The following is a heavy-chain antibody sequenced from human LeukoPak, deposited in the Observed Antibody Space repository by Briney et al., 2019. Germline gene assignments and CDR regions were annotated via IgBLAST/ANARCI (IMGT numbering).Heavy chain of an antibody. Sequence: SETLSLTCTVSGGSISSYYWSWIRQPPGKGLEWIGYIYYSGSTNYNPSLKSRVTISVDTSKNQFSLKLSFVTAADTAVYYCARHLRRGSSWLDPWGQGTLVIVSS. CDR1: GGSISSYY. D-gene: IGHD6-13*01. CDR2: IYYSGST. J-gene: IGHJ5*02. CDR3: ARHLRRGSSWLDP. V-gene: IGHV4-59*08.